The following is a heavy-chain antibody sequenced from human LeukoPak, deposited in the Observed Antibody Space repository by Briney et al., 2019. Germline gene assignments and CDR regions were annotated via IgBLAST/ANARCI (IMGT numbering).Heavy chain of an antibody. J-gene: IGHJ4*02. CDR1: GYSSTSYW. Sequence: GESLKISCKGSGYSSTSYWIGWVRQMPGKGLEWMGIIYPGDSDTRYSPSFQGQVTISADKSISTAYLQWSSLKASDTAMYYCARHRDTAMARSNFDYWGQGTLVTVSS. V-gene: IGHV5-51*01. CDR2: IYPGDSDT. CDR3: ARHRDTAMARSNFDY. D-gene: IGHD5-18*01.